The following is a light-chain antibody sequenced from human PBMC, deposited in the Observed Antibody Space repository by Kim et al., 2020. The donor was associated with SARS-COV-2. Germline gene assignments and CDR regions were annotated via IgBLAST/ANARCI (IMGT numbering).Light chain of an antibody. CDR3: QQCNTYPYT. CDR1: QTITDC. Sequence: SASVGDRVTITCRAGQTITDCLAWYQQKSGRAPKVLIYKASILETGVPSRFSGSGSGTEFTLTISSLQPDDFATYYCQQCNTYPYTFGQGTKLEI. CDR2: KAS. J-gene: IGKJ2*01. V-gene: IGKV1-5*03.